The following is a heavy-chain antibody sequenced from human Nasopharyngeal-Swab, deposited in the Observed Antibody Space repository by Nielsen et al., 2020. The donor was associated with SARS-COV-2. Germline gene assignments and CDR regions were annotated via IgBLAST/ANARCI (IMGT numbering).Heavy chain of an antibody. D-gene: IGHD3-16*01. V-gene: IGHV3-11*01. CDR2: ISTSGSTI. Sequence: GGSLRLSCAASGFTFSDYYMSWIRQAPGKGLEWVSYISTSGSTISFADSVKGRFTISRDNAKNSLYLQMNSLRAEDTAVYYCARPRGGWAFDRWGQGTMVTVSS. CDR3: ARPRGGWAFDR. CDR1: GFTFSDYY. J-gene: IGHJ3*02.